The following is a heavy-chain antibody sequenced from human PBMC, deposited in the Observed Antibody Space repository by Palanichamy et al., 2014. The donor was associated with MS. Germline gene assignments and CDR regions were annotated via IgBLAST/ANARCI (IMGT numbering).Heavy chain of an antibody. CDR3: ARKGVRGSGWYPFDE. CDR1: GYSFTSYD. J-gene: IGHJ4*02. D-gene: IGHD6-19*01. V-gene: IGHV1-8*03. CDR2: MNPNSGNT. Sequence: QVQLVQSGAEVKRPGASVKVSCKASGYSFTSYDINWVRQATGQGLEWMGWMNPNSGNTGYAQKFQGRVTITRNTSTTTAYMELSSLRSEDTAVYYCARKGVRGSGWYPFDEWGQGALVTVSS.